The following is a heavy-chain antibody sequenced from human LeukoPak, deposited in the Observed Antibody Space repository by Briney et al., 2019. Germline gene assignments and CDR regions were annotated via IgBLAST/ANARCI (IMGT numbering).Heavy chain of an antibody. CDR2: IYDSGKT. D-gene: IGHD3-16*01. CDR1: GDSISSYY. J-gene: IGHJ4*02. Sequence: SETLSLTCTVSGDSISSYYWRWIRQPPGKGLEWIGYIYDSGKTNYNASLISRVTISVDTSKNQFSLKLTSVTPADTAVYYCARGGGTLDYWGQGTLVTVSS. CDR3: ARGGGTLDY. V-gene: IGHV4-59*01.